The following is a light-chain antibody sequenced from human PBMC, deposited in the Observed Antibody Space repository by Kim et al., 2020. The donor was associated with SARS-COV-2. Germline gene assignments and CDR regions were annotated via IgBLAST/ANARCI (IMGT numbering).Light chain of an antibody. CDR2: AAS. J-gene: IGKJ4*01. CDR3: QQSYSIPFT. V-gene: IGKV1-39*01. CDR1: QSISSY. Sequence: DIQMTQSPSSLSASVGERVTITCRTSQSISSYLNWFQQNPGKAPKLLIYAASSLQSGVPSRFSGSGSGTDFTLTISSLQPEDFATYYWQQSYSIPFTFGAGTKGDIK.